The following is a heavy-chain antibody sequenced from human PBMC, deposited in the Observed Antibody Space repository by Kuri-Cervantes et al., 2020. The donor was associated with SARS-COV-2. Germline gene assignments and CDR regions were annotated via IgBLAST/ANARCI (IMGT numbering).Heavy chain of an antibody. CDR1: GYSISSGYY. D-gene: IGHD4/OR15-4a*01. Sequence: GSLRLSCAVSGYSISSGYYWGWIRQPPGKGLGWIGSIYHSGSTYYNPSLKSRVTISVDTSKNQFSLKLSSVTAADTAVYYCARDPNANHNNWFDPWGQGTLVTVSS. J-gene: IGHJ5*02. CDR3: ARDPNANHNNWFDP. CDR2: IYHSGST. V-gene: IGHV4-38-2*02.